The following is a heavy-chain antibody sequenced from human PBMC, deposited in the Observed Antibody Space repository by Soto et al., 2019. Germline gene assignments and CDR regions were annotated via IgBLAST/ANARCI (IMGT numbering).Heavy chain of an antibody. J-gene: IGHJ3*02. CDR1: GGSFSGYY. D-gene: IGHD2-8*01. CDR3: ARMGYCTNGVCPARAFDI. CDR2: INHSGST. V-gene: IGHV4-34*01. Sequence: SETLSLTCAVYGGSFSGYYWSWIRQPPGKGLEWIGEINHSGSTNYNPSLKSRVTISVDTSKNQFSLKLSSVTAADTAVYYCARMGYCTNGVCPARAFDIWGQGTMVTVS.